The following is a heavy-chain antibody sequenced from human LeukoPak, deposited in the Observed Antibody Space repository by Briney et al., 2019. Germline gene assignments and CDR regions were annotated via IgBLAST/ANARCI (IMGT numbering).Heavy chain of an antibody. V-gene: IGHV3-23*01. Sequence: GGSLRLSCAASGFTFSSYAMSWVRQAPGKGLEWVSAISGSGGSTYYADSVKGRLTISRDNSKNTLYLQMNSLRAEDTAVYYCAKMDDSSGYYSDWGQGTLVTVSS. J-gene: IGHJ4*02. CDR1: GFTFSSYA. D-gene: IGHD3-22*01. CDR2: ISGSGGST. CDR3: AKMDDSSGYYSD.